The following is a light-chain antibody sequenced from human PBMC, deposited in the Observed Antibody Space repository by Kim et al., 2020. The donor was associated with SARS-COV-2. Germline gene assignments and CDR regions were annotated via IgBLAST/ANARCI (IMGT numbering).Light chain of an antibody. CDR1: RGSIATSY. CDR3: QSYDSTTVV. Sequence: NFMLTQPHSVSESPGKTVTISCTRSRGSIATSYVQWYQRRPASAPATIIYENNERPSGVPDRFSGSIDSSSNSASLTISGLKTEDEADYYCQSYDSTTVVFGGGTKLTVL. J-gene: IGLJ2*01. CDR2: ENN. V-gene: IGLV6-57*03.